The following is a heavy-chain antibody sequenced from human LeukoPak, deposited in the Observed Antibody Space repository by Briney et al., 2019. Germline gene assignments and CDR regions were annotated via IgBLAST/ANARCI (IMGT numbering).Heavy chain of an antibody. J-gene: IGHJ5*02. V-gene: IGHV3-23*01. Sequence: PGGSLRLSCAASGFTFSSYAMSWVRQSPGKGLEWVSTITGSGGNTYYADSVKGRFTSSRDNSKNTLYLQMNSLRAEDTAIYYCAKESPVAATGRSWFDPWGQGTLVTVS. D-gene: IGHD6-13*01. CDR2: ITGSGGNT. CDR1: GFTFSSYA. CDR3: AKESPVAATGRSWFDP.